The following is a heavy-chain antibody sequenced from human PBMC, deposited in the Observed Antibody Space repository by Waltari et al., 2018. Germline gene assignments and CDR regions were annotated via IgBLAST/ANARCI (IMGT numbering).Heavy chain of an antibody. CDR1: GGSISSGGYY. J-gene: IGHJ3*02. CDR2: IYHSGST. D-gene: IGHD4-17*01. V-gene: IGHV4-31*03. CDR3: VRPGDYGDYDVGAFDI. Sequence: QVQLQESGPGLVKPSQTLSLTCTVSGGSISSGGYYWSWIRQHPGKGLEWIGSIYHSGSTYYNPSLKSRVTISVDTSKNQFSLKLSSVTAADTAVYYCVRPGDYGDYDVGAFDIWGQGTMVTVSS.